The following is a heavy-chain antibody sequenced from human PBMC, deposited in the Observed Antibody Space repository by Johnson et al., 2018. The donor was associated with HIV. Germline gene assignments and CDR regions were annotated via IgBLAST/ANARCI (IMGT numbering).Heavy chain of an antibody. V-gene: IGHV3-30-3*01. Sequence: QMQLVESGGGLIQPGGSLRLSCAASGFTFSSYWMHWVRQAPGKGLEWVAVLSYDGSNKFYADSVKGRFTISRDNSKNTLYLQMNSLRTEDTAMYYCARERGYFGNPAFDIWGQGTMVTVSS. D-gene: IGHD4-23*01. CDR3: ARERGYFGNPAFDI. J-gene: IGHJ3*02. CDR2: LSYDGSNK. CDR1: GFTFSSYW.